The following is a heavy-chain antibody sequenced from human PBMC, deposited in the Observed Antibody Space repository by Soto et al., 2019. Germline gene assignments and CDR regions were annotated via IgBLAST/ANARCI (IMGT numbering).Heavy chain of an antibody. J-gene: IGHJ4*02. Sequence: PGGSLRLSCAASGFTFSSYAMSWVRQAPGKGLEWVSAISGSGGSTYYADSVKGRFTISRDNSKNTLYLQMNSLRAEDTAVYYCASNRGYSGYDSSDYWGQGTLVTVSS. CDR2: ISGSGGST. CDR3: ASNRGYSGYDSSDY. V-gene: IGHV3-23*01. CDR1: GFTFSSYA. D-gene: IGHD5-12*01.